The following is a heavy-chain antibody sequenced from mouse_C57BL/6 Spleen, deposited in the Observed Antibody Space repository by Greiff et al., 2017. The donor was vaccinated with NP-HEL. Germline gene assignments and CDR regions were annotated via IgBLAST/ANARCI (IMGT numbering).Heavy chain of an antibody. CDR1: GYSFTGYY. V-gene: IGHV1-42*01. CDR2: INPSTGGT. CDR3: ARSQAITTAMDY. J-gene: IGHJ4*01. D-gene: IGHD1-2*01. Sequence: VQLKQSGPELVKPGASVKISCKASGYSFTGYYMNWVKQSPEKSLEWIGEINPSTGGTTYNQKFKAKATLTVDKSSSTAYMQLKSLTSEDSAVYYCARSQAITTAMDYWGQGTSVTVSS.